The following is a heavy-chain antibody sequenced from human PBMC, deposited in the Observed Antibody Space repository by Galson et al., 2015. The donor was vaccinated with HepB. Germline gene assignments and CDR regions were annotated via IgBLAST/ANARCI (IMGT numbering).Heavy chain of an antibody. CDR3: TADPLLRSGAFDI. J-gene: IGHJ3*02. Sequence: SLRLSCAASGFTFSSYAMSWVRQAPGKGLEWVSGISGSGGSTYYADSVKGRYTISRDNSKNTLFLQMNSLRAEDTAVYYCTADPLLRSGAFDIWGQGTMVTVSS. CDR1: GFTFSSYA. V-gene: IGHV3-23*01. D-gene: IGHD3-16*01. CDR2: ISGSGGST.